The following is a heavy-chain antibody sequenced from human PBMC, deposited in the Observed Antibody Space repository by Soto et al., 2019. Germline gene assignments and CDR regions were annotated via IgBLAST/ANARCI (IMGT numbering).Heavy chain of an antibody. CDR1: GGSISSYY. V-gene: IGHV4-59*01. CDR3: ARAWGNVVAAPKEIEH. Sequence: ETLSLTCTVSGGSISSYYWSWIRQPPGKGLEWIGYIYYSGSTNYNPSLKSRVTISVDTSKNQFSLKLSSVTAADTAVYYCARAWGNVVAAPKEIEHWGQGTLVTVSS. CDR2: IYYSGST. D-gene: IGHD2-15*01. J-gene: IGHJ1*01.